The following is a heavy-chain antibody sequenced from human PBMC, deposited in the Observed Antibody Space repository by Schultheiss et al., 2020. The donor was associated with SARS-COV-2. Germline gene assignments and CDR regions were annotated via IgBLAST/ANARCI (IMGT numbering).Heavy chain of an antibody. D-gene: IGHD4-17*01. CDR2: IRSKAYGGTT. CDR1: GFTFGDYA. CDR3: TSSDTVYYYGMDV. J-gene: IGHJ6*02. Sequence: GESLKISCTASGFTFGDYAMSWFRQAPGKGLEWVGFIRSKAYGGTTEYAASVKGRFTISRDDSKSIAYLQMNSLKTEDTAVYYCTSSDTVYYYGMDVWGQGTTVTVSS. V-gene: IGHV3-49*03.